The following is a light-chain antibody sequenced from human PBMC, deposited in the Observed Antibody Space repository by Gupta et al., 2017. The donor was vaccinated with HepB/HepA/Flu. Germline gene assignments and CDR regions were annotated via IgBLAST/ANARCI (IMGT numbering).Light chain of an antibody. Sequence: SALTHPPSASGSPGQSVTISCTVTSSDVGGYNYVSWYHQHPGNAPKLMIYEVSKRPSGVPDRFSGSKSGNTASLTVSGLQAEDEADYYCSSYAGSNNFVVFGGGTKLTVL. CDR3: SSYAGSNNFVV. CDR2: EVS. CDR1: SSDVGGYNY. V-gene: IGLV2-8*01. J-gene: IGLJ2*01.